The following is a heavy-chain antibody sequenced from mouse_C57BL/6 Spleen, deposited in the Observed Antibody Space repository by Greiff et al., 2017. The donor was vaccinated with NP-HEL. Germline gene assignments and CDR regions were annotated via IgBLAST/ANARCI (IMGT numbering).Heavy chain of an antibody. CDR1: GYTFTSYG. Sequence: QVQLQQSGAELARPGASVKLSSKASGYTFTSYGISWVKQRTGQGLEWIGEIYPRSGNTYYNEKFKGKATLTADKSSSTAYMELRSLTSEDSAVYLCARSDITTVVAPYYFDYWGQGTTLTVSS. V-gene: IGHV1-81*01. CDR3: ARSDITTVVAPYYFDY. CDR2: IYPRSGNT. J-gene: IGHJ2*01. D-gene: IGHD1-1*01.